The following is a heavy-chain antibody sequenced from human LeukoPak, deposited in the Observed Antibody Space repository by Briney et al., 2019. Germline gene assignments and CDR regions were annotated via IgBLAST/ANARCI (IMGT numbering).Heavy chain of an antibody. D-gene: IGHD3-22*01. Sequence: GGSLRLSCAAPGVTFSGYSVNWVRQAPGKGLEWVSSISSSSSYIYYADSVKGRFTISRDNAKNSLYLQMNSLRAEDTAVYYCARDPDYYDSSGYYSYPAFDIWGQGTMVTVSS. CDR1: GVTFSGYS. CDR3: ARDPDYYDSSGYYSYPAFDI. V-gene: IGHV3-21*01. CDR2: ISSSSSYI. J-gene: IGHJ3*02.